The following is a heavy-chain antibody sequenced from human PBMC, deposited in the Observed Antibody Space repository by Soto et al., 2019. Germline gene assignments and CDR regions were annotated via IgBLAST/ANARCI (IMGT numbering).Heavy chain of an antibody. D-gene: IGHD3-22*01. CDR2: ISASGATT. Sequence: EVQLLESGGGLVQPGGSLRLSCAASGFTFSSYAVSWVRQAPGKGLEWVSAISASGATTYYADSVKGRFTFSRANSQNTLYLQLNSLRAEDTAVYFCARYYDISGHFSAFDIWGQGTMATVSS. J-gene: IGHJ3*02. V-gene: IGHV3-23*01. CDR3: ARYYDISGHFSAFDI. CDR1: GFTFSSYA.